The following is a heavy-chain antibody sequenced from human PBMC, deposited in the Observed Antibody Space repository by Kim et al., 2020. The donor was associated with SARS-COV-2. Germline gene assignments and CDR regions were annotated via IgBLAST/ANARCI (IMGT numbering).Heavy chain of an antibody. CDR3: TRGYKRGQWELLGIDAFDI. V-gene: IGHV3-49*04. D-gene: IGHD1-26*01. J-gene: IGHJ3*02. Sequence: GGSLRLSCTASGFTFGDYAMSWVRQAPGKGLEWVGFIRSKAYGGTTEYAASVKGRFTISRDDSKSIAYLQMNSLKTEDTAVYYCTRGYKRGQWELLGIDAFDIWGQGTMVTVSS. CDR1: GFTFGDYA. CDR2: IRSKAYGGTT.